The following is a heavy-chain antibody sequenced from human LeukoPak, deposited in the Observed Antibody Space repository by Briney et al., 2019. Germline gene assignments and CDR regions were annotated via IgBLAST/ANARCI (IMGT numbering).Heavy chain of an antibody. D-gene: IGHD6-19*01. CDR1: GFTVSNNY. J-gene: IGHJ4*02. V-gene: IGHV3-23*01. CDR3: ANSASIAVAGTPDDY. CDR2: ISGSGGST. Sequence: GGSLRLSCAASGFTVSNNYMSWVRQAPGKGLEWVSAISGSGGSTYYADSVKGRFTISRDNSKNTLYLQMNSLRAEDTAVYYCANSASIAVAGTPDDYWGQGTLVTVSS.